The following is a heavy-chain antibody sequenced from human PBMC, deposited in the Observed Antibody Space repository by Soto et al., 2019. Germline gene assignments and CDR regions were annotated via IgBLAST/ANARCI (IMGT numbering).Heavy chain of an antibody. Sequence: PSETLSLTCAVYGESFSDFSWNWIRQPPGKGLEWIGAINHSGRTNYNPSLKSRVIISVDVSKNQFSLKMRSVTPADTGFYHCVRYDAWGQGILVTVS. CDR2: INHSGRT. CDR3: VRYDA. J-gene: IGHJ5*02. CDR1: GESFSDFS. V-gene: IGHV4-34*01.